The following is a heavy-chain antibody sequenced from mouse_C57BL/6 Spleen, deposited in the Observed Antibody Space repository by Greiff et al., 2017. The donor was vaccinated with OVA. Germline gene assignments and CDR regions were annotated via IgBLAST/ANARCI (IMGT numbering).Heavy chain of an antibody. CDR2: IYPSDSET. V-gene: IGHV1-61*01. CDR3: ARSGAQYYAMYY. D-gene: IGHD3-2*02. Sequence: QVQLQQPGAELVRPGSSVKLSCKASGYTFTSYWMDWVKQRPGQGLEWIGNIYPSDSETHYNQKFKDKATLTVDKSSSTAYMQLSSLTSEDSAVYYCARSGAQYYAMYYWGQGISVTVSA. CDR1: GYTFTSYW. J-gene: IGHJ4*01.